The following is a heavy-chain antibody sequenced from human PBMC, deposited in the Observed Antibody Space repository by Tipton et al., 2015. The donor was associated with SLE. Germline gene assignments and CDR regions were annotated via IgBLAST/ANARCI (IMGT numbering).Heavy chain of an antibody. Sequence: SLRLSCAASGFTFSSYSMNWVRQAPGKGLEWVSSISSSSSYIYYADSVKGRFTISRDNAKNSLYLQMNSLRAEDTAVYYCARGGFWSGYYVQFDYWGQGTLVTVSS. CDR2: ISSSSSYI. D-gene: IGHD3-3*01. J-gene: IGHJ4*02. CDR3: ARGGFWSGYYVQFDY. CDR1: GFTFSSYS. V-gene: IGHV3-21*04.